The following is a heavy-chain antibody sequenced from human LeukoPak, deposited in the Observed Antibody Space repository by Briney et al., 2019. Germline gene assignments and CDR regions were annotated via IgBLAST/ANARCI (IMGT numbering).Heavy chain of an antibody. CDR3: AKQDVGATTTLYFQY. CDR2: IRYDGRNE. Sequence: HPAGSLRLSCAASGFTFSHYGMHWVRQAPGKGLEWVAFIRYDGRNEYFADSVKGRFTISKDNSKNTLYLQMNSLRAEDTAVYYCAKQDVGATTTLYFQYWGQGTLVTVSS. V-gene: IGHV3-30*02. J-gene: IGHJ1*01. CDR1: GFTFSHYG. D-gene: IGHD1-26*01.